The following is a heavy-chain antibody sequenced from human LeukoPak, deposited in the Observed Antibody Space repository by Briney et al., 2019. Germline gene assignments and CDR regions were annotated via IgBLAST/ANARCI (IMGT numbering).Heavy chain of an antibody. CDR1: GFTFSGSA. J-gene: IGHJ4*02. CDR3: TSGHYYDSTDYYPGDF. Sequence: GGSLRLSCAASGFTFSGSAMHWVRQASGKGLEWVGRIRSKANSYATAYAASVKGRFTISRDDSKNTAYLQMNSLKTEDTAVYYCTSGHYYDSTDYYPGDFWGQGTLVTVS. D-gene: IGHD3-22*01. V-gene: IGHV3-73*01. CDR2: IRSKANSYAT.